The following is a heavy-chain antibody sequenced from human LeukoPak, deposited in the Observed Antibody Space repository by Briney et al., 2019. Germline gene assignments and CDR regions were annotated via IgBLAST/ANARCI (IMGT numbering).Heavy chain of an antibody. Sequence: GGSLRLSCAASGFTFSSYAMHWVRQAPGKGLEGVAVISYDGSNKYYADSVKGRFTISRDNSKNTLYLQMNSLRAEDTAVYYCARGALTMVREPAGGDDYWGQGTLVTVSS. D-gene: IGHD3-10*01. CDR2: ISYDGSNK. CDR1: GFTFSSYA. J-gene: IGHJ4*02. V-gene: IGHV3-30-3*01. CDR3: ARGALTMVREPAGGDDY.